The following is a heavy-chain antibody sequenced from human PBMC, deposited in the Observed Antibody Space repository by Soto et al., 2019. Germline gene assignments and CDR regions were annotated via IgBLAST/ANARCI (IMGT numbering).Heavy chain of an antibody. J-gene: IGHJ4*03. CDR3: ARTIKNYDYIWGSYRPARLFDY. CDR2: IYYSGST. V-gene: IGHV4-39*01. Sequence: PSETLSLTCTVSGGSISSSSYYWGWIRQPPGKGLEWIGSIYYSGSTYYNPSLKSRVTISVDTSKNQFSLKLSSVTAADTAVYYCARTIKNYDYIWGSYRPARLFDYWGQGTMVTVSS. CDR1: GGSISSSSYY. D-gene: IGHD3-16*02.